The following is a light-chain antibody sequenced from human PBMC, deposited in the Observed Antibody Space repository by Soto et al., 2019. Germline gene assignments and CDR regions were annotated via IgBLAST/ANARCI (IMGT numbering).Light chain of an antibody. CDR2: AAS. CDR1: LSVASNY. CDR3: QQYGSAPWT. Sequence: EIVLTQSPGTLPLSPGERATLSCRASLSVASNYLSWYQQKPGQAPRLLIYAASGRATGIPDRFCGSGSGTDFTLTITRLEPEDFAVYYCQQYGSAPWTFGQGTKVEIK. V-gene: IGKV3-20*01. J-gene: IGKJ1*01.